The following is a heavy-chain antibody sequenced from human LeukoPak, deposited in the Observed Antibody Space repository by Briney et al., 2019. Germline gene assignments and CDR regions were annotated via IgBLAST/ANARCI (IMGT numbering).Heavy chain of an antibody. D-gene: IGHD5-24*01. CDR3: ARLDEMATQTFDY. Sequence: GGSLRLSCAASGFTFSSYAMHWVRQAPGKGLEWVAVISYDGSNKYYADSVKGRFTISRDNSKNTLYLQMNSLRAEDTAVYYCARLDEMATQTFDYWGQGTLVTVSS. CDR2: ISYDGSNK. CDR1: GFTFSSYA. J-gene: IGHJ4*02. V-gene: IGHV3-30*04.